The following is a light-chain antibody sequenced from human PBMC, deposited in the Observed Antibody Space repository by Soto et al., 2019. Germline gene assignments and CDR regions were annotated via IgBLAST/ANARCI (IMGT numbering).Light chain of an antibody. Sequence: QSALTQPRSVSGSPGQSVTISCTGTSSDVGGYNYVSWYQRHPGKAPKLIISGVTKRPSGVPDRFSGSKSGNTASLTISGLQAVDEADYDCCSYAGSEILIFGGGTKLTVL. CDR3: CSYAGSEILI. J-gene: IGLJ2*01. CDR2: GVT. CDR1: SSDVGGYNY. V-gene: IGLV2-11*01.